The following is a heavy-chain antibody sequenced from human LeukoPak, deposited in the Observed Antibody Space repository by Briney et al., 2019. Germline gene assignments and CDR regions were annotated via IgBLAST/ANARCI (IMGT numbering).Heavy chain of an antibody. CDR1: GYSFTSYW. V-gene: IGHV5-10-1*01. CDR2: IDPSDSYT. D-gene: IGHD6-19*01. CDR3: ARHQGKWAVALDY. J-gene: IGHJ4*02. Sequence: KSGESLKISCKGSGYSFTSYWISWVRQMPGKGLEWMGRIDPSDSYTNYSPSFQGHVTISADKSISTAYLQWSSLKASDTAMYYCARHQGKWAVALDYWGQGTLVTVFS.